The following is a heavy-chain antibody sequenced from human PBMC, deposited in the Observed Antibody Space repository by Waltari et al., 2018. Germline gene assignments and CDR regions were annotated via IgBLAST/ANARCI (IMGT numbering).Heavy chain of an antibody. V-gene: IGHV3-66*02. CDR1: GFTVSSNY. J-gene: IGHJ4*02. D-gene: IGHD3-10*01. CDR3: ASEVYGSGSYKDY. Sequence: EVQLVESGGGLVQPGGSLRLSCAASGFTVSSNYMSWVRQGPGKGLEWVSVIYSGGSTYYADSVKGRFTISRDNSKNTLYLQMNSLRAEDTAVYYCASEVYGSGSYKDYWGQGTLVTVSS. CDR2: IYSGGST.